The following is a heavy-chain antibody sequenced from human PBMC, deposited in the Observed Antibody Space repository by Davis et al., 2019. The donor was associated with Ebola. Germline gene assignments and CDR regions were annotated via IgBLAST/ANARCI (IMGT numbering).Heavy chain of an antibody. CDR3: ARGVTKSYWYFDV. D-gene: IGHD4-11*01. CDR2: IYYSGST. J-gene: IGHJ2*01. V-gene: IGHV4-39*07. CDR1: GGSFSSYY. Sequence: MPSETLSLTCAVYGGSFSSYYWGWIRQPPGKGLEWIGSIYYSGSTYYNPSLKSRVTISVDTSKNQFSLKLSSVTAADTAVYYCARGVTKSYWYFDVWGRGTLVTVSS.